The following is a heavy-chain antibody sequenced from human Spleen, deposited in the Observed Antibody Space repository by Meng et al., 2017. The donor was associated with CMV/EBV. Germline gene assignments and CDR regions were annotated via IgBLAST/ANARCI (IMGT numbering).Heavy chain of an antibody. J-gene: IGHJ5*02. V-gene: IGHV1-2*02. Sequence: TFTGYYMHWLRQATGQELEWIGWINPSRGGTNYAQKFQGRVTMGRDTTITAAYMQLGRLRSDDTAVYYCARDPSDCGSTSCYGWLDPWGQGTLVTVSS. CDR2: INPSRGGT. CDR3: ARDPSDCGSTSCYGWLDP. D-gene: IGHD2-2*01. CDR1: TFTGYY.